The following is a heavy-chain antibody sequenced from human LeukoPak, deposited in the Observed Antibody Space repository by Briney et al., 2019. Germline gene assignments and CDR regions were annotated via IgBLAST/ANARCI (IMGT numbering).Heavy chain of an antibody. Sequence: SVKVSCKASGGTFSSYAISWVRQAPGQGLEWMGRIIPIFGTADYAQKFQGRVTITTDETTSTAYMELSSLRSEDTAVYYCARAGGDSSGSLDIWGQGTMVTVSS. J-gene: IGHJ3*02. D-gene: IGHD3-22*01. V-gene: IGHV1-69*05. CDR2: IIPIFGTA. CDR3: ARAGGDSSGSLDI. CDR1: GGTFSSYA.